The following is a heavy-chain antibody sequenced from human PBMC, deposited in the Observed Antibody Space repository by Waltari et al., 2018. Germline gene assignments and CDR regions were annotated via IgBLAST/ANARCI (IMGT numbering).Heavy chain of an antibody. CDR3: ARGLAAASYSYYGMDV. V-gene: IGHV4-38-2*01. CDR1: GYSISSGYY. CDR2: IYHSGST. J-gene: IGHJ6*02. Sequence: QVQLQESGPELVKSSETLSLICAVSGYSISSGYYWGWIRQPPGKGLEWIGSIYHSGSTYYNPSLKSRVTISVDMSKNQFSLKLSSVTAADTAVYYCARGLAAASYSYYGMDVWGQGTTVTVSS. D-gene: IGHD6-13*01.